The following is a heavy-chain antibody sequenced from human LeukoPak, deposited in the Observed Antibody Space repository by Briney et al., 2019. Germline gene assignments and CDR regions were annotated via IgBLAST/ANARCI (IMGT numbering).Heavy chain of an antibody. D-gene: IGHD3-10*01. J-gene: IGHJ4*02. V-gene: IGHV3-15*01. Sequence: GGSLRLSCAASGFTFSNAWMSWVRQAPGKGLEWFGRIKSKTDGGTTDYAAPVKGRFTISRDDSKNTLYLQMNSLKTEDTAVYNCTTGLWFGGRGTLVTVSS. CDR3: TTGLWF. CDR2: IKSKTDGGTT. CDR1: GFTFSNAW.